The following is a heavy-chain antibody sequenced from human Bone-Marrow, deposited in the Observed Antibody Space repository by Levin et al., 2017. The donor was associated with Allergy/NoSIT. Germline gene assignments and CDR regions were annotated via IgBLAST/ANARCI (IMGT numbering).Heavy chain of an antibody. J-gene: IGHJ4*02. CDR3: AREEYDNCYFDY. CDR2: ISYNARNK. Sequence: GGSLRLSCVASGFTFSHFAMHWVRQAPGKGLEWVAVISYNARNKYFADSVKGRFTISRDNSHNTLYLQMDSLGVEDTAVYYCAREEYDNCYFDYWGQGTLVTVSS. V-gene: IGHV3-30-3*01. D-gene: IGHD1-20*01. CDR1: GFTFSHFA.